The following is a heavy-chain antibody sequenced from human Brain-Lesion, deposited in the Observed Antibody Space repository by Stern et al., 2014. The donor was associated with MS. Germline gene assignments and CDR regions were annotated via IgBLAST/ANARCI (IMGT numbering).Heavy chain of an antibody. CDR1: GYTFTGYY. CDR2: INPKSGGT. V-gene: IGHV1-2*04. Sequence: QFQLVQSGTEVKKPGASVKVSCKASGYTFTGYYMHWVRQAPGQGLEWMGWINPKSGGTNYAQKFQGWVTMTRDTSINTAYMELSRLRSDDTAVYYCATYYYDSTGYNDFWGQGTLVTVSS. CDR3: ATYYYDSTGYNDF. D-gene: IGHD3-22*01. J-gene: IGHJ4*02.